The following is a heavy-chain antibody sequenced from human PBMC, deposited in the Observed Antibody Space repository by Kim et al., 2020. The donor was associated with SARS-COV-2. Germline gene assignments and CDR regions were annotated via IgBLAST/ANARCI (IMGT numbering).Heavy chain of an antibody. CDR2: INSDGSST. V-gene: IGHV3-74*01. CDR3: ARVRARIYYDWVPFDY. J-gene: IGHJ4*02. CDR1: GFTFSSYW. Sequence: GGSLRLSCAASGFTFSSYWMHWVRQAPGKGLVWVSRINSDGSSTSYADSVKGRFTISRDNAKNTLYLQMNSLRAEDTAVYYCARVRARIYYDWVPFDYWGQGTLVTVSS. D-gene: IGHD3-22*01.